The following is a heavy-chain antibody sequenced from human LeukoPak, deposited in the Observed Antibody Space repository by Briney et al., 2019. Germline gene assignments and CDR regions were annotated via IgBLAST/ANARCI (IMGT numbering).Heavy chain of an antibody. CDR3: AREYYGSGSYYNVGY. J-gene: IGHJ4*02. V-gene: IGHV3-20*04. CDR1: GFTFINYV. D-gene: IGHD3-10*01. CDR2: INWNGGRT. Sequence: GGSLRLSCAASGFTFINYVMHWVRQAPGKGLEWVSGINWNGGRTGYADSVKGRFTISRDNAKKSLYVQMNSLRAEDTALYYCAREYYGSGSYYNVGYWGQGTLVTVSS.